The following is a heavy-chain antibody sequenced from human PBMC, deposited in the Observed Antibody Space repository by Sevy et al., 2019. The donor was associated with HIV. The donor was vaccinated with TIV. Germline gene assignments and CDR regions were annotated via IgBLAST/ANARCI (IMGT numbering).Heavy chain of an antibody. J-gene: IGHJ4*02. D-gene: IGHD3-22*01. Sequence: ASVKVSCKASGGTFSTYAISWVRQAPGQGLEWMGGIIPIFGTANYAQTFQGRVTITADESTSTAYMELSSLRSEDTAVYYCAGTDRGLITMIVVDWGQGTLVTVSS. CDR1: GGTFSTYA. V-gene: IGHV1-69*13. CDR2: IIPIFGTA. CDR3: AGTDRGLITMIVVD.